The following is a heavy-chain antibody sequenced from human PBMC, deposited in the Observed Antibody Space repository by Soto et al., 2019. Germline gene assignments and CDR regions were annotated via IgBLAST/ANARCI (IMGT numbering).Heavy chain of an antibody. D-gene: IGHD3-22*01. CDR3: AREKYYYDSSGKNRFDY. CDR2: ISAYNGNT. J-gene: IGHJ4*02. Sequence: ASVKVSCKASGYTFTSYGISWVRQAPGQGLEWMGWISAYNGNTNYAQKLQGRVTMTTDTSTSTAYMELRSLRSDDTAVYYCAREKYYYDSSGKNRFDYWGQGTLVPVSS. CDR1: GYTFTSYG. V-gene: IGHV1-18*01.